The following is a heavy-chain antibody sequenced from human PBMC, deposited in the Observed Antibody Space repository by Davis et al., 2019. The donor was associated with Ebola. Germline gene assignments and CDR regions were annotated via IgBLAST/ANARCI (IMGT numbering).Heavy chain of an antibody. CDR3: TKDFDYEKAY. Sequence: GESLKISCAASGFPVSDNYMNWVRQAPGKGLEWVAVIWYDGTNKYYADSVKGRFTISRDNAKNTVFLQMDSLRAEDTAVYYCTKDFDYEKAYWGQGSLVTVSS. CDR2: IWYDGTNK. D-gene: IGHD3-9*01. CDR1: GFPVSDNY. V-gene: IGHV3-33*03. J-gene: IGHJ4*02.